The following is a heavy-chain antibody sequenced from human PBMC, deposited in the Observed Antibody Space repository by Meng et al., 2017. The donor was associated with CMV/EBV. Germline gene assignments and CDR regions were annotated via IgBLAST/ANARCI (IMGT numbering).Heavy chain of an antibody. CDR3: ARDVTTLGYSGMDV. Sequence: GESLKISCVASSGFTLSGYTMHWVRQAPGKGLEWVALISYDGSTEYYADSVRGRFSISRDNSKNMLYVHMNSLRPEDTGIYYCARDVTTLGYSGMDVWGQGTTVTVSS. CDR1: SGFTLSGYT. CDR2: ISYDGSTE. V-gene: IGHV3-30*04. J-gene: IGHJ6*02. D-gene: IGHD4-23*01.